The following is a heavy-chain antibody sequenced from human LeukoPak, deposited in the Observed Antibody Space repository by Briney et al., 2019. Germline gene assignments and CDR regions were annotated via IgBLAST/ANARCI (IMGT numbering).Heavy chain of an antibody. V-gene: IGHV4-59*01. J-gene: IGHJ6*03. CDR1: GGSISSYY. CDR2: IYYSGST. Sequence: PSETLSLTCTVSGGSISSYYWSWIRQPPGKGLEWIGYIYYSGSTNYNPSLKSRVTISVDTSKNQFSLKLSSVTAADTAVYYCAKDGPRYSGSYALYYYYYYMDVWGKGTTVTVSS. D-gene: IGHD1-26*01. CDR3: AKDGPRYSGSYALYYYYYYMDV.